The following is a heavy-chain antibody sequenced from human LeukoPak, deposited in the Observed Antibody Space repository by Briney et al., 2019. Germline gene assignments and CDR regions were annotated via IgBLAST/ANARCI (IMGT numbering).Heavy chain of an antibody. V-gene: IGHV3-23*01. CDR3: AKDLGYGSGSYYNYFDY. J-gene: IGHJ4*02. CDR2: ISGSGGST. CDR1: GFTFSSYA. D-gene: IGHD3-10*01. Sequence: GGSLRLSCAASGFTFSSYAMSWVRQAPGKGLEWVSAISGSGGSTYYADSVKGRFTISRDNSKNTLYLQMNSLRAEDTAVYYCAKDLGYGSGSYYNYFDYWGQGTLVTVSS.